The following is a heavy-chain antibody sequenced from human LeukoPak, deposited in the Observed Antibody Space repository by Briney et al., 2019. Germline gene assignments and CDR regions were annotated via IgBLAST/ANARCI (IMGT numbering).Heavy chain of an antibody. V-gene: IGHV3-49*03. Sequence: GGSLRLSCTASGLTFAERAMSWFRQAPGKGLEWVSFVRSNTYGGTTEYAASVKGRFTISRDDSKSMAYLQMNSLKTEDTAMYYCARGGGGDPFDYWGQGTLVTVSS. D-gene: IGHD2-21*02. CDR1: GLTFAERA. CDR2: VRSNTYGGTT. J-gene: IGHJ4*02. CDR3: ARGGGGDPFDY.